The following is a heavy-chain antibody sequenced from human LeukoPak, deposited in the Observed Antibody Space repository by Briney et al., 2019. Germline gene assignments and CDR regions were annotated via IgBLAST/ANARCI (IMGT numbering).Heavy chain of an antibody. J-gene: IGHJ6*03. Sequence: SETLSLTCTVSGGSISSYYWNWIRQPAGKGLEWIGRIYTSGSTNYNPSLKSRVTMSVDTSKNQFSLKLSSVTAADTAVYYCARVRITTRRGNYYYYMDVWGKGTTVTVSS. V-gene: IGHV4-4*07. D-gene: IGHD4-11*01. CDR1: GGSISSYY. CDR3: ARVRITTRRGNYYYYMDV. CDR2: IYTSGST.